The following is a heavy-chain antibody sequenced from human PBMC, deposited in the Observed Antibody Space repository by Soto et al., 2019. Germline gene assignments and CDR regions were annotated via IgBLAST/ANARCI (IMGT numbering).Heavy chain of an antibody. CDR1: GYTFTSYG. Sequence: QVQLVQSGAEVKKPGASVKVSCKASGYTFTSYGISWVRQAPGQGLEWTGLISVDNGNTTYAQKLQGRVTMTTDPSTSSAYMELRSLRSDDTAVYYCARGALAIKDYYYGMDVWGQGTTVTVSS. D-gene: IGHD5-18*01. V-gene: IGHV1-18*01. J-gene: IGHJ6*02. CDR3: ARGALAIKDYYYGMDV. CDR2: ISVDNGNT.